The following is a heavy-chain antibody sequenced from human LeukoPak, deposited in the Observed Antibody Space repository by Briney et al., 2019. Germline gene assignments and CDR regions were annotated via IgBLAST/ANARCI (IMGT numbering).Heavy chain of an antibody. CDR3: ARNYDILTGPPDY. CDR1: GFTFDDYG. CDR2: INWNGGST. D-gene: IGHD3-9*01. V-gene: IGHV3-20*01. J-gene: IGHJ4*02. Sequence: GGSLRLSCAASGFTFDDYGMSAVRHAPGKGLEWVSGINWNGGSTGYADSVKGRLTISRDNAKNSLYLQMNSLRAEDTALYHCARNYDILTGPPDYWGQGTLVTVSS.